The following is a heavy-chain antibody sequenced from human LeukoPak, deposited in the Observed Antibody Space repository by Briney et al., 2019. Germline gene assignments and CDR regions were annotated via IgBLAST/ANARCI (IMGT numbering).Heavy chain of an antibody. D-gene: IGHD3-10*01. CDR1: GGSFSGYY. V-gene: IGHV4-34*01. CDR2: INHSGST. J-gene: IGHJ2*01. CDR3: ARHGVRGVKKYWYFDL. Sequence: SETLSLTCAVYGGSFSGYYWSWIRQPPGKGLEWIGEINHSGSTNYNPSLKSRVTISVDTSKNQFSLKLSSVTAADTAVYYCARHGVRGVKKYWYFDLWGRGTLVTVSS.